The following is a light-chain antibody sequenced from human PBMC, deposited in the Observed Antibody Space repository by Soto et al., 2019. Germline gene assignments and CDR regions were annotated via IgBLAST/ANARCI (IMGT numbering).Light chain of an antibody. V-gene: IGKV1-5*01. J-gene: IGKJ5*01. Sequence: DVQMTQSPSTLSASVGDRVTITCRASQSISSWLAWYQQKPGKAPKLLIYDAPSLESGVPSRFSGSGSGTEFTLTISSLQPDDFATYYCQQYNSYSRYTFGQGTRLEI. CDR1: QSISSW. CDR2: DAP. CDR3: QQYNSYSRYT.